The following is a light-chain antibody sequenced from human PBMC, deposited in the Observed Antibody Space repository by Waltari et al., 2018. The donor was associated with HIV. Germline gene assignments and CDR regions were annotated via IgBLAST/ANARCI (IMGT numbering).Light chain of an antibody. CDR3: YSASDTRGV. CDR2: KDS. J-gene: IGLJ1*01. V-gene: IGLV3-27*01. Sequence: DLIQSSSVSVSPGQTVTIPCSGQILEANLGRRFQKRPGQAPVLVIFKDSERPSKIPERFSGSRSGTTVTLTISGARMEDEGDYYCYSASDTRGVFGTGTQVTVL. CDR1: ILEANL.